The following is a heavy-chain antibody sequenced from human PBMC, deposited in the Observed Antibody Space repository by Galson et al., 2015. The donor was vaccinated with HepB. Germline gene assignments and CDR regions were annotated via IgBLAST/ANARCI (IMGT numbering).Heavy chain of an antibody. CDR1: GYTFTSYY. CDR3: AREGYCGGDCSIPFDY. D-gene: IGHD2-21*01. J-gene: IGHJ4*02. Sequence: SVKVSCKASGYTFTSYYMHWVRQAPGQGLEWMGIINPSGGSTSYAQKFQGRVTMTRDTSISTAYMEPSRLRSDDTAVYYCAREGYCGGDCSIPFDYWGQGTLVTVSS. V-gene: IGHV1-46*01. CDR2: INPSGGST.